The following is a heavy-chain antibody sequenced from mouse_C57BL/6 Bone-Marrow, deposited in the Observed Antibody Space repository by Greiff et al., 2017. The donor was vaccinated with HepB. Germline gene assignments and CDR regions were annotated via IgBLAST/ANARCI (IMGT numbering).Heavy chain of an antibody. D-gene: IGHD4-1*01. J-gene: IGHJ4*01. Sequence: EVQGVESGVGLVKPGGSLKLSCAASGFTFSDYGMHWVRQAPEKGLEWVAYISSGSSTIYYADTVKGRFTISRDNAKNTLFLQMTSLRSEDTAMYYCARSNWEGYAMDYWGQGTSVTVSS. CDR3: ARSNWEGYAMDY. CDR2: ISSGSSTI. CDR1: GFTFSDYG. V-gene: IGHV5-17*01.